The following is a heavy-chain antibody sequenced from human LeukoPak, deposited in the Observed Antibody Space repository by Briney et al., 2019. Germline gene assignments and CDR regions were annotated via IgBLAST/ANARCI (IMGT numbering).Heavy chain of an antibody. CDR1: GYTFTSYD. J-gene: IGHJ3*02. CDR2: MNPNSGNT. Sequence: ASVKVSCKASGYTFTSYDINWVRQATGQGLEWMGWMNPNSGNTGYAQKFQGRVTITRDTSIGTAYMELSSLSSEDTAVYYCARDYSPYYYDSSGYSSDVFDMWGQGTLVTVSS. V-gene: IGHV1-8*03. D-gene: IGHD3-22*01. CDR3: ARDYSPYYYDSSGYSSDVFDM.